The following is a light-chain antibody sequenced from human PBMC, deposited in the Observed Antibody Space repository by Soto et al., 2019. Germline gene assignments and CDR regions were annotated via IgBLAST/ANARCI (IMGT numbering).Light chain of an antibody. CDR1: QSISSW. CDR3: QQYSNNPYT. Sequence: DIQMTQSPSTLSASVGDRVTITCRASQSISSWLAWYQQKPGKAPTLLIYDAAFLGGAVPSRFSGSGSGTEFTLTTSSLQPDDFATVYCQQYSNNPYTFGQGTRLEIK. V-gene: IGKV1-5*01. J-gene: IGKJ2*01. CDR2: DAA.